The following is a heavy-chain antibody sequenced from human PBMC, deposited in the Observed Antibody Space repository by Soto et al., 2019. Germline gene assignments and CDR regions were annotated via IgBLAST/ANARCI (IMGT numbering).Heavy chain of an antibody. CDR1: GFTFDDYA. V-gene: IGHV3-9*01. Sequence: EVHLLESGGGLVQPGGSLRLSCAASGFTFDDYAMHWVRQAPGKGLEWVSGISWNSGSIGYADSVKGRFTISRDNAKNSLYLQMNSLRAEDTALYYCAKGPGSYSSGWYDYWGQGTLVTVSS. D-gene: IGHD6-19*01. J-gene: IGHJ4*02. CDR3: AKGPGSYSSGWYDY. CDR2: ISWNSGSI.